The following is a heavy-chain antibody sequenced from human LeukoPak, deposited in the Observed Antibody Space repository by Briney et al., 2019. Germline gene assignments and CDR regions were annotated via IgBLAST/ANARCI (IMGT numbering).Heavy chain of an antibody. J-gene: IGHJ3*02. V-gene: IGHV1-3*01. Sequence: GASVKVSCKASGYTFTGYYMHWVRQAPGQRLEWMGWINAGNGNTKYSQKFQGRVTITRDTSASTAYMELSSLRSEDTAVYYCASLKAGTTEAFDIWGQGTMVTVSS. CDR3: ASLKAGTTEAFDI. CDR2: INAGNGNT. D-gene: IGHD1-1*01. CDR1: GYTFTGYY.